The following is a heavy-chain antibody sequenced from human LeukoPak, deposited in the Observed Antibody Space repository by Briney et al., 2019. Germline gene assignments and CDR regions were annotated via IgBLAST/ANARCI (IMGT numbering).Heavy chain of an antibody. Sequence: GGSLRLSCAASGFTFSTYWMHWVRQVPGKGLVWVSRINADGRTTTYADSVKGRFTISRDNSKNTLYLQMNSLRAEDTAVYYCAKGPLGLDWFDPWGQGTLVTVSS. CDR3: AKGPLGLDWFDP. D-gene: IGHD7-27*01. V-gene: IGHV3-74*01. CDR1: GFTFSTYW. J-gene: IGHJ5*02. CDR2: INADGRTT.